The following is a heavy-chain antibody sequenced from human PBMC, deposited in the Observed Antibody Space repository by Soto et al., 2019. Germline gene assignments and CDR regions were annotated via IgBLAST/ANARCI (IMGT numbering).Heavy chain of an antibody. J-gene: IGHJ4*02. D-gene: IGHD2-15*01. CDR1: GFTFSASN. CDR2: ITRTSEIM. Sequence: EVRLVESGGDLVQPGGSLRLSCTASGFTFSASNMNWVRQAPGKGPEWVAYITRTSEIMSYADSVEGRFTVSRDNAKNSMYLQLSSLSAEDTAVYYCVRDWWSTVSYSWGQGTLVTVSS. V-gene: IGHV3-48*01. CDR3: VRDWWSTVSYS.